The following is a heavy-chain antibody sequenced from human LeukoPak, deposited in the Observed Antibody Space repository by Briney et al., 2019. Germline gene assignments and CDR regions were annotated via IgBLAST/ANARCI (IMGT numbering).Heavy chain of an antibody. J-gene: IGHJ4*02. CDR2: IIPIFGTA. Sequence: GASVTVSCKASGGTFSSYAISWVRQAPGQGLEWMGGIIPIFGTANYAQKFQGRVTITADESTSTAYMELSSLRSEDTAVYYCARDKEYGDLLWGQGTLVTVSS. CDR1: GGTFSSYA. D-gene: IGHD4-17*01. V-gene: IGHV1-69*13. CDR3: ARDKEYGDLL.